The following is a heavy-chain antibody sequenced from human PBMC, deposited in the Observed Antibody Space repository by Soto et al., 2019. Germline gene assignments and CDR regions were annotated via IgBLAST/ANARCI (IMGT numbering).Heavy chain of an antibody. CDR3: ARSSRGSRSHDY. Sequence: SETLSLTCTVSGGSISSGGYYWRWIRQHPGKGLEWIGYIYYSGGTYYNPSLKSRVTISVDTSKNQFSLKLSSVTAADTAVYYCARSSRGSRSHDYWGQGTLVTVSS. V-gene: IGHV4-31*03. CDR1: GGSISSGGYY. J-gene: IGHJ4*02. CDR2: IYYSGGT. D-gene: IGHD2-15*01.